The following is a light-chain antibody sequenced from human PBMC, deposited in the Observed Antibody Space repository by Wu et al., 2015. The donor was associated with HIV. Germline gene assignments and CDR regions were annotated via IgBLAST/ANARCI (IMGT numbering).Light chain of an antibody. V-gene: IGKV3-11*01. CDR3: QQRSNVVT. J-gene: IGKJ1*01. CDR2: DAS. CDR1: QSVSSN. Sequence: EIVMTQSPATLSVSPGERATLSCRASQSVSSNLAWYQQKPGQAPRLLIYDASNRATGIPARFSGSGSGTDFTLTISSLEPEDFAVYYCQQRSNVVTFGQGTKVEIK.